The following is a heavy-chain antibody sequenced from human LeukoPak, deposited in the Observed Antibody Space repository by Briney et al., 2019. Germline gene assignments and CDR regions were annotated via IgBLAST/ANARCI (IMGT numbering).Heavy chain of an antibody. V-gene: IGHV3-21*01. CDR3: ARTHYYDSSGYWPDAFDI. CDR1: GFTFSSYS. CDR2: ISSSSSYI. J-gene: IGHJ3*02. Sequence: GGSLRLSCAASGFTFSSYSMNWVRQAPGKGLEWVSSISSSSSYIYYADSVKGRFTISRDNAKNSLYLQMNSLRAEDTAVYYCARTHYYDSSGYWPDAFDIWGQGTMVTVSS. D-gene: IGHD3-22*01.